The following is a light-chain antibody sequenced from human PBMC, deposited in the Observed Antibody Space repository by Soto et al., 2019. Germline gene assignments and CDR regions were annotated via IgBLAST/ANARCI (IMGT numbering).Light chain of an antibody. V-gene: IGKV3-20*01. Sequence: EIVLTQSPGTQSLSPGDRATLSCRASQSVSSSYLAWLQQKPGQAPRLLIYGASSRATGIPDRFSGSGSGTDFTLTISRLEPEDFAVYYCQQYDSSPITFGQGTRLEI. CDR1: QSVSSSY. CDR3: QQYDSSPIT. CDR2: GAS. J-gene: IGKJ5*01.